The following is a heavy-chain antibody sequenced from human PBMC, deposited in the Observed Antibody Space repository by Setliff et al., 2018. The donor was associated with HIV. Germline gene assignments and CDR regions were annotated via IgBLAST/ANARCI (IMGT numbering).Heavy chain of an antibody. CDR3: ARLGDSGYDFRGYFDY. CDR1: GGSVSDTSYY. CDR2: VYYSGGT. Sequence: PSETLSLTCTVSGGSVSDTSYYWGWIRQPPGKGLEWLANVYYSGGTYYNPSLNSRVTISVDTSRNQFSLKLTSVTAADTALYFCARLGDSGYDFRGYFDYWGQGKLVTAS. V-gene: IGHV4-39*01. D-gene: IGHD5-12*01. J-gene: IGHJ4*02.